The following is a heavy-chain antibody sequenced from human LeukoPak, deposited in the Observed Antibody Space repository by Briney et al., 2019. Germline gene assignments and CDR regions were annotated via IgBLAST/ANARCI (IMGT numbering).Heavy chain of an antibody. V-gene: IGHV3-23*01. CDR2: ISGSGGST. D-gene: IGHD3-22*01. CDR3: AKTNGYYDL. J-gene: IGHJ4*02. Sequence: GGSLRLSCAASGFTFSSYAMSWVRQAPGKGLEWVSAISGSGGSTYYADSVKGRFTISRDNSKNTLFLQMNSLRAEDAALYYCAKTNGYYDLWGQGTLVIVSS. CDR1: GFTFSSYA.